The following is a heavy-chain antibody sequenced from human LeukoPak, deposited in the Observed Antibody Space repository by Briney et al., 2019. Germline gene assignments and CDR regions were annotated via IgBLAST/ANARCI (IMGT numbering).Heavy chain of an antibody. V-gene: IGHV3-74*01. J-gene: IGHJ1*01. Sequence: GGSLRLSCEASGFTFSRYWMHWVRQAPGKGLVWVSRIKSDGKTNYADSVKGRFIISRDNAKNKVSLQMDSLRAEDTGVYYCARAPSEVGGYYPEYFRHWGQGTLVTVSS. CDR1: GFTFSRYW. D-gene: IGHD3-22*01. CDR3: ARAPSEVGGYYPEYFRH. CDR2: IKSDGKT.